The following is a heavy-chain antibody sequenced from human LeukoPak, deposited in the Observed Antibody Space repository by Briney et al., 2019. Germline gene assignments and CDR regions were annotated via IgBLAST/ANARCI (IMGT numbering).Heavy chain of an antibody. CDR3: ARGTGYPLIG. V-gene: IGHV4-34*01. J-gene: IGHJ4*02. CDR1: GASFSGYY. Sequence: PSETLSLTCAVYGASFSGYYWSWIRQPPGKGLEWIGEINHSGSTNYNPSLKSRVTISVDTSKNQFSLKLSSVTAADTAVYYCARGTGYPLIGWGRGTLVTVSS. D-gene: IGHD3-22*01. CDR2: INHSGST.